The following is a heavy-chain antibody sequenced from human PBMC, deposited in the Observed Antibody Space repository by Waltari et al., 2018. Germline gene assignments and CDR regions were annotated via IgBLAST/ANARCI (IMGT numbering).Heavy chain of an antibody. CDR3: ASGLYCGGDCYRPFDY. CDR1: GGTFSSYA. CDR2: IIPIFGTA. D-gene: IGHD2-21*02. J-gene: IGHJ4*02. Sequence: QVQLVQSGAEVKKPGSSVKVSCKASGGTFSSYAISWVRQAPGQGLEWMGGIIPIFGTANYAQKFQGRVTITADESTSTAYMELSSLRSEDMAVYYCASGLYCGGDCYRPFDYWGQGTLVTVSS. V-gene: IGHV1-69*01.